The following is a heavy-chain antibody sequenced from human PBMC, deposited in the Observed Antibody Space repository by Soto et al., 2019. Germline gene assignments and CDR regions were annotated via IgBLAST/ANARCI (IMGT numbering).Heavy chain of an antibody. CDR1: GESFSGYY. D-gene: IGHD3-3*01. Sequence: PSEPLSLTCAVYGESFSGYYWSWIRQPPGKGLEWIGEINHSGSTNYNPSLKSRVTISVDTSKNQFSLKLSSVTAADTAVYYCAGRWSGYQNYYYEDGMDVWGQGNPV. V-gene: IGHV4-34*01. CDR2: INHSGST. J-gene: IGHJ6*02. CDR3: AGRWSGYQNYYYEDGMDV.